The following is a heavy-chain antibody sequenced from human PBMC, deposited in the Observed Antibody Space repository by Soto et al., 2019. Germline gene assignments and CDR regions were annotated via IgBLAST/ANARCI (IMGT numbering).Heavy chain of an antibody. CDR3: ACWGHIVRVAHRHFGR. J-gene: IGHJ4*01. CDR2: ISPDGSDV. CDR1: GFPLTNYW. D-gene: IGHD2-8*02. Sequence: GGSLRLSSAASGFPLTNYWMNWVRQTPGKGLMWVSRISPDGSDVGYADSVEGRFTVSRDNAKNTLYLQIHSLSAEDRAMYYCACWGHIVRVAHRHFGRWGQGTLVTVSS. V-gene: IGHV3-74*01.